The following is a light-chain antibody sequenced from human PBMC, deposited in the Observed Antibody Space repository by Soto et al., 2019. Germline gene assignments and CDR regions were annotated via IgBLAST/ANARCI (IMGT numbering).Light chain of an antibody. J-gene: IGKJ1*01. CDR1: QSISYY. Sequence: DIQMTQSPSTLSASVGDRVTITCRASQSISYYLAWYQKKPGKAPKVLIWNASSLQRGVPSRFSGSGSGTEFTLTISSLQPDDFATYYCQQYNRFSTWTFGQGPRWKSN. CDR2: NAS. V-gene: IGKV1-5*01. CDR3: QQYNRFSTWT.